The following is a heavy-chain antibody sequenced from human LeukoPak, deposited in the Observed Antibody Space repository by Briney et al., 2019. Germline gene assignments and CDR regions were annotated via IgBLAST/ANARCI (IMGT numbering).Heavy chain of an antibody. CDR1: GFTFSGYA. CDR3: ARGILGLQFQLPRGDVFDI. V-gene: IGHV3-64*02. D-gene: IGHD2-2*01. CDR2: ISSNGGST. J-gene: IGHJ3*02. Sequence: PGGSLRLSCAASGFTFSGYAMHWVRQAPGKGLESVSTISSNGGSTYHADSVRGRFTVSRDNSKNTLYLQMDSLRAEDMAVYYCARGILGLQFQLPRGDVFDIWGQGTMVTVSS.